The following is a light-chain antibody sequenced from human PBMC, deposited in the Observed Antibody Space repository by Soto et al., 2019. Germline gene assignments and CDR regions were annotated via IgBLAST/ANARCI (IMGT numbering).Light chain of an antibody. CDR2: DAS. CDR3: QEYNSWRGEWT. Sequence: DIQMTQSPSSLSASVGDRVTITCRANQSIRSYLNWFQQKPRNAPKLLIYDASSLKSGVPSRFSGSGSRTEFTLTISSLQPDDFATYYCQEYNSWRGEWTFGQGTKVDI. J-gene: IGKJ1*01. CDR1: QSIRSY. V-gene: IGKV1-5*01.